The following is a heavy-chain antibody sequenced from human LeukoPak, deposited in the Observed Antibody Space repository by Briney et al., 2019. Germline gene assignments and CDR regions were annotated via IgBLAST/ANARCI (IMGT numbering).Heavy chain of an antibody. D-gene: IGHD3-10*01. CDR2: INTDGSST. Sequence: GGSLRLSCAASGFTFSSYWMHWVRQAPGKGLVWVSRINTDGSSTSYADSVKGRFTISRDNAKYTLYLQMNSLRAEDTAVYYCARVGKLYVKDAFDIWGQGTMVTVSS. J-gene: IGHJ3*02. V-gene: IGHV3-74*01. CDR1: GFTFSSYW. CDR3: ARVGKLYVKDAFDI.